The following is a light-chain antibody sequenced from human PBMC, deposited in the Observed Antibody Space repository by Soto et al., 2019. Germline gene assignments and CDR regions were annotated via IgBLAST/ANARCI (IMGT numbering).Light chain of an antibody. Sequence: QAVVTQPPSVSGAPGQRVTISCTGSSSNIGAGYDVHWYQQLPGTAPKLLIYGNSNRPSGVPDRFSGSKSGTSASLAITGLQDADEDDYYCQSYDSSLRGVLFGGGTKLTVL. CDR2: GNS. J-gene: IGLJ2*01. CDR3: QSYDSSLRGVL. V-gene: IGLV1-40*01. CDR1: SSNIGAGYD.